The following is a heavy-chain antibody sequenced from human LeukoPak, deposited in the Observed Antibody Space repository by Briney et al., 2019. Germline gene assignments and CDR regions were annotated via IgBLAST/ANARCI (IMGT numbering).Heavy chain of an antibody. CDR3: ARDDYDYVWGSYRYPRHNWFDP. CDR1: GGSISSYY. CDR2: IYTSGST. V-gene: IGHV4-4*07. J-gene: IGHJ5*02. Sequence: SETLSLTCTVSGGSISSYYWSWIRKPAGKGLEWIGRIYTSGSTNYNPSLRSRVTMSVDTSKNQFSLKLSSVTAAATAVYYCARDDYDYVWGSYRYPRHNWFDPWGQGTLVTVSS. D-gene: IGHD3-16*02.